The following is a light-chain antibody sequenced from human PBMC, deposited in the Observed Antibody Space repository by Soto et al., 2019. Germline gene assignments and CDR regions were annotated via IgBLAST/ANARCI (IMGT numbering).Light chain of an antibody. CDR2: SAS. J-gene: IGKJ5*01. CDR3: QQSFSVPIT. CDR1: QSIAGY. Sequence: DIPMTQSPSSLSASVGDRVTITCRASQSIAGYLSWYQQRPGKAPKFLIYSASSLQRGVPSRFSGSGSGTDFSLTINGLQPEDVATYFCQQSFSVPITFGQGTRLEIK. V-gene: IGKV1-39*01.